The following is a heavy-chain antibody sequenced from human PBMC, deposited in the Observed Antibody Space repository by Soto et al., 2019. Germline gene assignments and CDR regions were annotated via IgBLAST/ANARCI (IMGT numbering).Heavy chain of an antibody. Sequence: SETLSLTCTVSGDSISSSSYYWGWIRQPPGKGLEWIGSIYYSGSTYYTPSLKSRVTISVDTSKNQFSLKLSSVTAADTAVYYCARQMSFYGSGSYFPYNWFDPWGQGTLVTVSS. J-gene: IGHJ5*02. CDR1: GDSISSSSYY. V-gene: IGHV4-39*01. CDR3: ARQMSFYGSGSYFPYNWFDP. CDR2: IYYSGST. D-gene: IGHD3-10*01.